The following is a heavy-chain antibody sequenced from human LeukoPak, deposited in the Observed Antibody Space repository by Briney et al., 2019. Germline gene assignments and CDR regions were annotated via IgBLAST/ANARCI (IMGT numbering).Heavy chain of an antibody. Sequence: PSETLSLTCTVSGGSISSSSYYWGWIRQPPGKGLEWIGGIYYSGSTYYNPSLKSRVTISVDTSKNQFSLKLSSVTAADTAVYYCARDLRIIVGAISFDYWGQGTLVTVSS. J-gene: IGHJ4*02. CDR2: IYYSGST. CDR3: ARDLRIIVGAISFDY. CDR1: GGSISSSSYY. V-gene: IGHV4-39*07. D-gene: IGHD1-26*01.